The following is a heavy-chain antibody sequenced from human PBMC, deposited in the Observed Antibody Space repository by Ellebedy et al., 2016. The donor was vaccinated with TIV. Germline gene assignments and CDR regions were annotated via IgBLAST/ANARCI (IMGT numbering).Heavy chain of an antibody. CDR3: ARVFDSHGDYYYYYGMDV. J-gene: IGHJ6*02. V-gene: IGHV4-31*03. CDR2: IYYSGST. D-gene: IGHD3-9*01. Sequence: SETLSLXXTVSGGSISSGGYYWSWIRQHPGKGLEWIGYIYYSGSTYYNPSLKSRVTISVDTSKNQFSLKLSSVTAADTAVYYCARVFDSHGDYYYYYGMDVWGQGTTVTVSS. CDR1: GGSISSGGYY.